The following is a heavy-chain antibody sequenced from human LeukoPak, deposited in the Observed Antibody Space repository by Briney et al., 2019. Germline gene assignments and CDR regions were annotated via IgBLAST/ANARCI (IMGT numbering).Heavy chain of an antibody. CDR3: AKDNSHYYYYYMDV. Sequence: GGSLRLCCAASGFTFSSYAMSWVRQAPGKGLEWVSAISGSGGSTYYADSVKGRFTISRDNSKNTLYLQMNSLRAEDTAVYSCAKDNSHYYYYYMDVWGKGTTVTVSS. CDR1: GFTFSSYA. J-gene: IGHJ6*03. V-gene: IGHV3-23*01. D-gene: IGHD5-18*01. CDR2: ISGSGGST.